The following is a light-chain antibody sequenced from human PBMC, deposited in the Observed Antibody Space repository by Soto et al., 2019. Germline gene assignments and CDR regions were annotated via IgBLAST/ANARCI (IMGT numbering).Light chain of an antibody. CDR3: QQCRNWPLT. Sequence: EIVMTQSPATLSVSPGEGATLSCKASQNVYNNLAWYQQRPGKPPRLLIYDASTRDTGISARFSGSGYGTEFTFTIISLQSEDFAVYFCQQCRNWPLTFGGGTKGDIK. CDR1: QNVYNN. J-gene: IGKJ4*01. CDR2: DAS. V-gene: IGKV3-15*01.